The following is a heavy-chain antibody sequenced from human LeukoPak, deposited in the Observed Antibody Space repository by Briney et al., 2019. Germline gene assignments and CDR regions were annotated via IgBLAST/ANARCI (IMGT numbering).Heavy chain of an antibody. Sequence: PSEILSLTCTVSGGSISIYFWSWIRQPPGRRLEWIGYIYSGGNTNYSPSLRSRVTFSVDTSKNQFSLKLRSVTAADTAVYYCARAVGLSAAAGLFDYWGQGTLVTVSS. J-gene: IGHJ4*02. D-gene: IGHD6-13*01. V-gene: IGHV4-4*09. CDR3: ARAVGLSAAAGLFDY. CDR2: IYSGGNT. CDR1: GGSISIYF.